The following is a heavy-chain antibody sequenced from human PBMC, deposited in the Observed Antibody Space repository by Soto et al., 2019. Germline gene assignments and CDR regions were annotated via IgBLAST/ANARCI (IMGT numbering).Heavy chain of an antibody. CDR2: VYYSDGT. D-gene: IGHD6-13*01. J-gene: IGHJ6*02. CDR1: GGSIGSYY. CDR3: ARTESSSWSFFYYGMDV. V-gene: IGHV4-59*01. Sequence: QVQLKESGPGLVKPSETLALTCTVSGGSIGSYYWSWIRQPPGRGLEWIGCVYYSDGTNYNPSLKSRVTMSMDKSNNQFSLRLSSVPAADTAVYYCARTESSSWSFFYYGMDVWGQGTTVTVSS.